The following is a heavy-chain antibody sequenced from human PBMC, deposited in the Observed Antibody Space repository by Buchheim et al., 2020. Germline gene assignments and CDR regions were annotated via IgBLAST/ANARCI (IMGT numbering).Heavy chain of an antibody. D-gene: IGHD3-10*01. V-gene: IGHV4-31*03. J-gene: IGHJ4*02. CDR3: ARGTPRYYFDF. Sequence: QVQLQESGPGLVKPSQTLSLTCTVSGDSMERGGFYWNWIRQHPGMGLEFIGYMYNSGSTYFNPALRSRVTISEDTSKNQLYLKLSSVTAADTAVYFCARGTPRYYFDFWGQGTL. CDR1: GDSMERGGFY. CDR2: MYNSGST.